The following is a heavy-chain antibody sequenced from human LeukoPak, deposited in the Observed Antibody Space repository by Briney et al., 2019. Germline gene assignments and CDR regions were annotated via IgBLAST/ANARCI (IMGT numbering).Heavy chain of an antibody. CDR3: ATGTTTWIKTEEF. J-gene: IGHJ4*02. V-gene: IGHV3-23*01. D-gene: IGHD1-1*01. CDR1: GFTFSSYA. CDR2: IDSTAERT. Sequence: GGSLRLSCAAPGFTFSSYAMTWVRQAPGKGLEWVSGIDSTAERTHYTDSMKGRFTISRDNSRNMVYLQINGLRVDDTALYFCATGTTTWIKTEEFWGQGALVIVSA.